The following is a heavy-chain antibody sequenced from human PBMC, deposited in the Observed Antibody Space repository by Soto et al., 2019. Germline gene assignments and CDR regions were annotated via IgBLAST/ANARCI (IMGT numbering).Heavy chain of an antibody. CDR3: ARIGVLGFLSQDGMDV. CDR2: ISSSSSYI. J-gene: IGHJ6*02. D-gene: IGHD3-3*01. V-gene: IGHV3-21*01. Sequence: GGSLRLSCAASGFTFSSYSMNWVRQAPGKGLEWVSSISSSSSYIYYADSVKGRFTISRDNSKNSLYLQMNSLRAEDTAVYYCARIGVLGFLSQDGMDVWGQGTTVTVSS. CDR1: GFTFSSYS.